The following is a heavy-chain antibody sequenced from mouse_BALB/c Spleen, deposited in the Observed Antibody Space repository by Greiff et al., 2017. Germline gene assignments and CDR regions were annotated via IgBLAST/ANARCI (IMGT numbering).Heavy chain of an antibody. CDR1: GYAFSSSW. D-gene: IGHD1-1*01. CDR3: ARWGTSTVVATGEYFDY. J-gene: IGHJ2*01. V-gene: IGHV1-82*01. Sequence: QVQLKQSGPELVKPGASVKISCKASGYAFSSSWMNWVKQRPGQGLEWIGRIYPGDGDTNYNGKFKGKATLTADKSSSTAYMQLSSLTSVDSAVYFCARWGTSTVVATGEYFDYWGQGTTRTVSS. CDR2: IYPGDGDT.